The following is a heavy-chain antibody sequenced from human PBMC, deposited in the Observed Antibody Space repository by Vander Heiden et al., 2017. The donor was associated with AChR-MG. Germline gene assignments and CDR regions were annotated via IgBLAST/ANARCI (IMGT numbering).Heavy chain of an antibody. V-gene: IGHV3-73*02. Sequence: VQLVESGGGLVQPGGSLKPSCAASGFTFSGSAMHWVRQASGKGLEWVGRIRSKANSYATAYAASVKGRFTISRDDSKNTAYLQMNSLKTEDTAVYYCTRQRIAARQNYYYYGMDVWGQGTTVTVSS. CDR3: TRQRIAARQNYYYYGMDV. J-gene: IGHJ6*02. CDR1: GFTFSGSA. D-gene: IGHD6-6*01. CDR2: IRSKANSYAT.